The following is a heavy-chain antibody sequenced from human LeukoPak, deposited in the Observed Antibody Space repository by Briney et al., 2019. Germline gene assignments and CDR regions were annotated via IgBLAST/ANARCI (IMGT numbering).Heavy chain of an antibody. CDR2: ISGSGGST. CDR1: GFTFSSYA. V-gene: IGHV3-23*01. Sequence: PGGSLRLPCAASGFTFSSYAMSWVRQAPGKGLEWVSAISGSGGSTYYADSVKGRFTISRDNSKDTLYLQMNSLRAEDTAVYYCANDQLRYFDWLLYTFDYWGQGTLVTVSS. J-gene: IGHJ4*02. CDR3: ANDQLRYFDWLLYTFDY. D-gene: IGHD3-9*01.